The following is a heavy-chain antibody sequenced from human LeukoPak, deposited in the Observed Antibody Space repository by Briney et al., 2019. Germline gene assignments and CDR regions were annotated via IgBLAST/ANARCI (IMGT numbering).Heavy chain of an antibody. D-gene: IGHD2-2*03. J-gene: IGHJ4*02. V-gene: IGHV3-48*01. Sequence: PGGSLRLSCAASGFTFSTYDMNWVRQAPGKGLEWVSYISSSSTTIYYADSVKGRFTISRDNAKNSLYLQMNSLRAEDTAIYYCVRMSHGYYDDYWGQGTLVTVSS. CDR3: VRMSHGYYDDY. CDR1: GFTFSTYD. CDR2: ISSSSTTI.